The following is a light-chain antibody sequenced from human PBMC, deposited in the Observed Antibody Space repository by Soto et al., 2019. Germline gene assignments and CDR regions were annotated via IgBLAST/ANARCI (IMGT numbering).Light chain of an antibody. CDR2: AAS. CDR3: QQSYIPPQT. V-gene: IGKV1-39*01. Sequence: DIQMTQSPSSLSASVGDRVTITCRASQSISSYLNWYQQKPGKAPKLLIYAASSLQSGVPSRFNGRGSGTDFTLTISCLQAEDCATFSCQQSYIPPQTCGQGTKLEIK. CDR1: QSISSY. J-gene: IGKJ2*01.